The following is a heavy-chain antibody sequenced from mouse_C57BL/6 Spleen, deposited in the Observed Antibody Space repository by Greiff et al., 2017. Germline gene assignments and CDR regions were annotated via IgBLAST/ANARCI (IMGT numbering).Heavy chain of an antibody. CDR1: GYTFTSYW. V-gene: IGHV1-61*01. D-gene: IGHD1-1*01. CDR2: IYPSDSET. Sequence: QVQLKQPGAELVRPGSSVKLSCKASGYTFTSYWMDWVKQRPGQGLEWIGNIYPSDSETHYNQKFKDKATLTVDKSSSTAYMQLSSLTSEDSAVYYCARDYGSSYAGPAWFAYWGQGTLVTVSA. CDR3: ARDYGSSYAGPAWFAY. J-gene: IGHJ3*01.